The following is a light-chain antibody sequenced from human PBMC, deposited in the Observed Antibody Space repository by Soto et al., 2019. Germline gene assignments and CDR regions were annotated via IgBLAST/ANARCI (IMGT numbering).Light chain of an antibody. Sequence: QSALTQPASVSGSPGQSITISCTGTSSDVGGYNFVSWYQQHPGKAPKVMIFEVNKRPSGVSNRFSGSKSGNTASLTISGLQAEDEADYYCYSFTTSSTTVFGTGTKLT. CDR2: EVN. CDR3: YSFTTSSTTV. V-gene: IGLV2-14*01. CDR1: SSDVGGYNF. J-gene: IGLJ1*01.